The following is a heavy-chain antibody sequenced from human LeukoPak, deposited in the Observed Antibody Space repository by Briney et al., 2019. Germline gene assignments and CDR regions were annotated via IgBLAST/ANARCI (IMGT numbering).Heavy chain of an antibody. CDR3: AKRNYGSGSSNNWFDP. D-gene: IGHD3-10*01. CDR2: ISGSGGST. V-gene: IGHV3-23*01. J-gene: IGHJ5*02. Sequence: GGSLRLSCAASGFTFSSYGMSWVRQAPGKGLEWVSAISGSGGSTYYADSVKGRFTISRDNSKNTLYLQMNSLRAEDTAVYYCAKRNYGSGSSNNWFDPWGQGTLVTVSS. CDR1: GFTFSSYG.